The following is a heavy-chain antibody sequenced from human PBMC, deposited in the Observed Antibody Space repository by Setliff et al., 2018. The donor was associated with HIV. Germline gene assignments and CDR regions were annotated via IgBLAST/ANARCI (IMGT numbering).Heavy chain of an antibody. J-gene: IGHJ4*02. CDR2: IIPIFGTT. D-gene: IGHD3-22*01. V-gene: IGHV1-69*13. CDR3: ARVGKYYYDATGPDFDH. CDR1: GDSFSNYA. Sequence: SVKVSCKASGDSFSNYAISWVRQAPGQGLEWMGGIIPIFGTTNYAQKFQGRVTITADESTSTAYVELSSLRSEDTAVYYCARVGKYYYDATGPDFDHWGQGTLVTVSS.